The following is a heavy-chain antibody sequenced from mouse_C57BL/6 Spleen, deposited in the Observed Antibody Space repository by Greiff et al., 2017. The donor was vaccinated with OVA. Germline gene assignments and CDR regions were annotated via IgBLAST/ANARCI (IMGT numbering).Heavy chain of an antibody. Sequence: EVKLMESGPGLVKPSQSLSLTCSVTGYSITSGYYWNWIRQFPGNKLEWMGYISYDGSNNYNPSLKNRISITRDTSKNQFFLKLNSVTTEDTATYYCARGNYGSPCAYWGQGTLVTVSA. J-gene: IGHJ3*01. CDR3: ARGNYGSPCAY. CDR1: GYSITSGYY. CDR2: ISYDGSN. V-gene: IGHV3-6*01. D-gene: IGHD1-1*01.